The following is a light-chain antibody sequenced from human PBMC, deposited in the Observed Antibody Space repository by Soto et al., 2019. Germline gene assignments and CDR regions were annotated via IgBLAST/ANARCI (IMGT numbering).Light chain of an antibody. Sequence: DIVMTQSPLSLAVTPGEPASISLSSRQILLHGNGYNYLDWYLQKPGQSPQLLIYLGSNRASGVPDRFSGSGSGTDFTLKISRVEAEDVGVYYCMQALQTPWTFGQGTKVDI. V-gene: IGKV2-28*01. J-gene: IGKJ1*01. CDR3: MQALQTPWT. CDR2: LGS. CDR1: QILLHGNGYNY.